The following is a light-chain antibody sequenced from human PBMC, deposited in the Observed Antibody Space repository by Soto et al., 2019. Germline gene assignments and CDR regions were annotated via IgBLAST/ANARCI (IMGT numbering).Light chain of an antibody. V-gene: IGKV3-15*01. J-gene: IGKJ4*01. CDR3: QQYNNWPRAT. CDR1: QSISSN. Sequence: ERVMTHSPTTLSVSPGERATLSCRASQSISSNLAWYQQKPGQAPRLLMFRTSSRATGFPARFSGSGSGTEFNLTISSLQSEDFGVYYCQQYNNWPRATFGGGTKVDIK. CDR2: RTS.